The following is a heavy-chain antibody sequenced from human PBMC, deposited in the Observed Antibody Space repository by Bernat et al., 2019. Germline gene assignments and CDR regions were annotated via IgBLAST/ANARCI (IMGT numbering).Heavy chain of an antibody. CDR1: GFTFSNAW. CDR2: IKSKTDGGTT. D-gene: IGHD6-13*01. Sequence: EVQLVESGGGLVKPGGSLRLSCAASGFTFSNAWMSWVRQAPGKGLEWVGRIKSKTDGGTTDYAAPVKGRFTISRDDSKNTLYLQMNSLKTEDTAVYYCTTDGCRQQLVPPPYGMDVWGQGTTVTVSS. V-gene: IGHV3-15*01. CDR3: TTDGCRQQLVPPPYGMDV. J-gene: IGHJ6*02.